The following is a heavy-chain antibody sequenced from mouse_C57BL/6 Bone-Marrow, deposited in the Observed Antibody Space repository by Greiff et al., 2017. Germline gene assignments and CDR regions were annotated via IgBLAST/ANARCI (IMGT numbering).Heavy chain of an antibody. J-gene: IGHJ3*01. V-gene: IGHV1-72*01. CDR1: GYTFTSYW. Sequence: VQLQQPGAELVKPGASVKLSCKASGYTFTSYWMPWVKQRPGRGLEWIGRIDPDSGGTNYNEKFKSKATLTVDKPSSTAYMQLSSLKSEDSAVYYWASQGYDYDEAWFAYWGQGTLVTVSA. CDR2: IDPDSGGT. CDR3: ASQGYDYDEAWFAY. D-gene: IGHD2-4*01.